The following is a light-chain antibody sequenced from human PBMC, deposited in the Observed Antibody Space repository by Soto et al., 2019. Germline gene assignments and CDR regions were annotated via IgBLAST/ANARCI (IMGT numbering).Light chain of an antibody. CDR2: GAS. Sequence: EVVLTQSPATLSLSPGERATLSCRASENVRTFVDWYQQKPGQAPRLLIYGASNRATGIPARFSGRGSGTDFTLTISNLEAEDFAVYYCQQHSHWPPWTFGQGTRVEIQ. CDR1: ENVRTF. V-gene: IGKV3-11*01. CDR3: QQHSHWPPWT. J-gene: IGKJ1*01.